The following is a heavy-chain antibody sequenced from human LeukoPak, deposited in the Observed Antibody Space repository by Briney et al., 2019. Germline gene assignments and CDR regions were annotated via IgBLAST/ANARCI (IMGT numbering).Heavy chain of an antibody. Sequence: LSLTCAVYGGSFSGYYWSWIRQAPGKGLEWVAVISYDGSSEYYADSVQGRFTVARDNSKNTMYLQMNSLRAEDTAVYYCAKDFRDGYNHPSYYFDSWGQGTLVTVSS. CDR3: AKDFRDGYNHPSYYFDS. CDR1: GGSFSGYY. CDR2: ISYDGSSE. J-gene: IGHJ4*02. V-gene: IGHV3-30*18. D-gene: IGHD5-24*01.